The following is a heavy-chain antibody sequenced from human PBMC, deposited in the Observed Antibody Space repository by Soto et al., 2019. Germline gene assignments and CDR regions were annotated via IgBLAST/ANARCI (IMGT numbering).Heavy chain of an antibody. J-gene: IGHJ4*02. CDR1: GFIISGFG. D-gene: IGHD3-10*01. CDR3: ARYRPGSGAVDY. CDR2: IRDKGNNYAT. Sequence: EVQLVESGGGLVQPGGSLKLSCAASGFIISGFGIHWVRQASGKGLEWVGRIRDKGNNYATSYAASMKGRFTISRDDSETTAYLQMNRLITEDTAVDYCARYRPGSGAVDYWGQGTLGTVAS. V-gene: IGHV3-73*02.